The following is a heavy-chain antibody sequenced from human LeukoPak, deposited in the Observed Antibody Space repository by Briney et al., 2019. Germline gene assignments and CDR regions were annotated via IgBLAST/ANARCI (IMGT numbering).Heavy chain of an antibody. CDR1: GGSISSSSYY. Sequence: SETLSLTCTVSGGSISSSSYYWGWIRQPPGKGLEWIGSIYYSGSTYYNPSLKSRVTISVDTSKNQFSLKLSSVTAADTAVYYCARDLAGVAGPWGQGTLVTVSS. V-gene: IGHV4-39*07. J-gene: IGHJ5*02. CDR2: IYYSGST. CDR3: ARDLAGVAGP. D-gene: IGHD6-19*01.